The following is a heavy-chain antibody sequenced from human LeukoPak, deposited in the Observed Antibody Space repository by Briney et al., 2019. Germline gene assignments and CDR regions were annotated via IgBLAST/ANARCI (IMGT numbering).Heavy chain of an antibody. J-gene: IGHJ3*02. D-gene: IGHD3-16*02. Sequence: PGGSLRLSCAASGFTFSSYAMHWVRQAPGKGLEWVAVISYDGSNKYYADSVKGRFTISRDNSKNTPYLQMNSLRAEDTAVYYCARDPVIAPRPYDAFDIWGQGTMVTVSS. CDR3: ARDPVIAPRPYDAFDI. CDR2: ISYDGSNK. CDR1: GFTFSSYA. V-gene: IGHV3-30-3*01.